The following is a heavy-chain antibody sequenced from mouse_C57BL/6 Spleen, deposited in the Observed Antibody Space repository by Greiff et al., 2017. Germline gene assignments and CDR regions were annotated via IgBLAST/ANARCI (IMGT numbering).Heavy chain of an antibody. CDR2: IYPRRGNT. D-gene: IGHD1-1*01. Sequence: QVHVKQSGAELARPGASVKLSCKASGYTFTSYGISWVKQRNGPGLEWIGEIYPRRGNTYYNEKFKGKATLTADKSSSTAYMELRSLTSEYSAVYFCASRQEMEDYSFAYWGQGTLVTVSA. CDR3: ASRQEMEDYSFAY. V-gene: IGHV1-81*01. CDR1: GYTFTSYG. J-gene: IGHJ3*01.